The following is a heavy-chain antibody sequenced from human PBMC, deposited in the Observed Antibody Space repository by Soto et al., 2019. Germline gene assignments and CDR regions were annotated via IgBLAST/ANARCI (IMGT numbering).Heavy chain of an antibody. D-gene: IGHD3-16*01. Sequence: GSLRLSCAASGFKFSNDAMSWVRQAPGKGLEWVSLISATGGGTYYADSVKGRFTISRDNSHNTLYLQVHSLTAEDTAVYYCAKDRRAGGNSAFYFDFWGQGA. CDR3: AKDRRAGGNSAFYFDF. CDR2: ISATGGGT. V-gene: IGHV3-23*01. CDR1: GFKFSNDA. J-gene: IGHJ4*02.